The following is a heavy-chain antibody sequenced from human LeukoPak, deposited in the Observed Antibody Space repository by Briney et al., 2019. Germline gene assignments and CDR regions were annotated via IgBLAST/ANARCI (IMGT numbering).Heavy chain of an antibody. CDR1: GYTFTSYG. D-gene: IGHD2-15*01. J-gene: IGHJ5*02. CDR3: ARDVSGGSCYSCPRSNWFDP. Sequence: GASVKVSCKASGYTFTSYGISWVRQAPGQGLEWMGWISAYNGNTNYAQKLQDRVTMTTDTSTSTAYMELRSLRSDDTAVYYCARDVSGGSCYSCPRSNWFDPWGQGTLVTVSS. V-gene: IGHV1-18*01. CDR2: ISAYNGNT.